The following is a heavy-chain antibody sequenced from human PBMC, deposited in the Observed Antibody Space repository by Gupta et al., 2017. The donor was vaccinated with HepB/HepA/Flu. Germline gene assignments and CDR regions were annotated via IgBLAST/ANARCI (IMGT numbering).Heavy chain of an antibody. J-gene: IGHJ6*03. CDR1: GFTFSSYG. CDR2: ISYDGSNK. CDR3: AKEGTTSGYYYYYYMDV. D-gene: IGHD4-11*01. Sequence: QVQLVESGGGVVQPGRSLRLSCAASGFTFSSYGMHWVRQAPGKGLEWVAVISYDGSNKYYTDSVKGRFTISRDNSKNTLYLQMNSLRAEDTAVYYCAKEGTTSGYYYYYYMDVWGKGTTVTVSS. V-gene: IGHV3-30*18.